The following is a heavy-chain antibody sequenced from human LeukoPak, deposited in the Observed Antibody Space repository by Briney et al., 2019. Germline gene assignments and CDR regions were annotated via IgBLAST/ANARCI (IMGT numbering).Heavy chain of an antibody. CDR2: IRSAVDTT. CDR1: GFTISNYG. J-gene: IGHJ4*02. CDR3: AKGSSSTSGPRYYFDY. Sequence: GGSLRLSCAASGFTISNYGVSWVRQAPGKGLEWISGIRSAVDTTHYADSVKGRFIISRDNSKNTLSLQMNSLRAEDTAVYYCAKGSSSTSGPRYYFDYWGQGTLVTVSS. V-gene: IGHV3-23*01. D-gene: IGHD6-13*01.